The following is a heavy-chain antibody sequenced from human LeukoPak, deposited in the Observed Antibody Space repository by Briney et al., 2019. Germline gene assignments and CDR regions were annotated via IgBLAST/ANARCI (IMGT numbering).Heavy chain of an antibody. Sequence: GASVKVSCKASGYTFTGYYMHWVRQAPGQGLEWMGWINPNNGVTNYVQKFQGRVTMTRDPSISTAYMELSRLRSDDTAVYYCARVDTAMVVAPYDYWGQGTLVTVSS. V-gene: IGHV1-2*02. CDR1: GYTFTGYY. D-gene: IGHD5-18*01. CDR3: ARVDTAMVVAPYDY. CDR2: INPNNGVT. J-gene: IGHJ4*02.